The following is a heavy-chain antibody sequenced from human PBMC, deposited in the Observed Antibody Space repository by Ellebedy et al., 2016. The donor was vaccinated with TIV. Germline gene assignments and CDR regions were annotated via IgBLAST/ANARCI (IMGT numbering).Heavy chain of an antibody. Sequence: GGSLRLSXAASGFTFSSYSMNWVRQAPGKGLEWVSYISSSSSTIYYADSVKGRFTISRDNAKNSLYLQMNSLRDEDTAVYYCARNAPTVNDRVRAWFDPWGQGTLVTVSS. CDR2: ISSSSSTI. V-gene: IGHV3-48*02. CDR1: GFTFSSYS. D-gene: IGHD3-22*01. CDR3: ARNAPTVNDRVRAWFDP. J-gene: IGHJ5*02.